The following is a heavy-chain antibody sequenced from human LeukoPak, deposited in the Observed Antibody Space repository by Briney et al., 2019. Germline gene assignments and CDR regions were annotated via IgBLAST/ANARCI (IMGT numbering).Heavy chain of an antibody. CDR3: ARDKIGYYRWFDP. V-gene: IGHV3-48*03. J-gene: IGHJ5*02. CDR1: GFTFRTYE. Sequence: QPGGSLRLSCVASGFTFRTYEMNWVRQAPGKGLEWVSYISGSDPTVYYADSVRGRFTISSDNAKNSLYLQMNSLRAEDTAVYYCARDKIGYYRWFDPWGQGTLVTVSS. CDR2: ISGSDPTV. D-gene: IGHD1-26*01.